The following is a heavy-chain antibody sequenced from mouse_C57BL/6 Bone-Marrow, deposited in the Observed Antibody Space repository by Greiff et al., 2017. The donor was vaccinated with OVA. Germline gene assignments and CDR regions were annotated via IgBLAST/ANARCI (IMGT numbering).Heavy chain of an antibody. CDR2: ISDGGSYT. J-gene: IGHJ2*01. V-gene: IGHV5-4*01. D-gene: IGHD2-1*01. CDR1: GFTFSSYA. CDR3: ARDRGGNYD. Sequence: EVKLVESGGGLVKPGGSLKLSCAASGFTFSSYAMSWVRQTPEKRLEWVATISDGGSYTYYPDNVKGRFTISRDNAKNNLYLQMSHLKSEDTAMYYSARDRGGNYDWGQGTTLTVSS.